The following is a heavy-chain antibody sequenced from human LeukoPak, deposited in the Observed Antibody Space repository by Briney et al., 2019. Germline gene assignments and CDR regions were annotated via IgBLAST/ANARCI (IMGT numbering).Heavy chain of an antibody. Sequence: GGSLRLSCAASGFTFSNYWMSWVRQAPGKGLEWVANIKQDGSEKYYVDSVKGRFTISRDNAKNSLYLQMNSLRAEDTAVYYCARDGMTTDAFDIWGQGTMVTVSS. CDR1: GFTFSNYW. V-gene: IGHV3-7*03. CDR2: IKQDGSEK. CDR3: ARDGMTTDAFDI. J-gene: IGHJ3*02. D-gene: IGHD4-17*01.